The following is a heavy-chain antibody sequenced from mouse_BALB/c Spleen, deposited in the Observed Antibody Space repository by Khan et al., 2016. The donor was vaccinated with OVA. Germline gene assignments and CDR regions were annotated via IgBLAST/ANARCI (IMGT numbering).Heavy chain of an antibody. Sequence: VQLQQSGPELMKPGTSVKISCKASGYSFTTYYIHWVKQSLGKSLEWIGYIDPFNGDTTYNQKFKGKATLTVDKSSSAAYMHLSSLTSEDSAVYYCIRHGYGAWFGYWGQGTLVTVSA. V-gene: IGHV1S135*01. CDR1: GYSFTTYY. CDR2: IDPFNGDT. CDR3: IRHGYGAWFGY. J-gene: IGHJ3*01. D-gene: IGHD2-2*01.